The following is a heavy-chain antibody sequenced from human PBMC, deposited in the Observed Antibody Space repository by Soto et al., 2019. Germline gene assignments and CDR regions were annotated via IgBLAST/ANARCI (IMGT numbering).Heavy chain of an antibody. Sequence: SETLSLTCAVSGDSMSSSNWWSLVRQPPGKGLEWFGEIHHSGTTNHNPSLKSRVTISIDTARNHFSLLLSPVTAADTAVYYCARAVPIFGVVMLNPYAMDVWGQGTTVTVSS. D-gene: IGHD3-3*01. V-gene: IGHV4-4*02. CDR3: ARAVPIFGVVMLNPYAMDV. CDR1: GDSMSSSNW. CDR2: IHHSGTT. J-gene: IGHJ6*02.